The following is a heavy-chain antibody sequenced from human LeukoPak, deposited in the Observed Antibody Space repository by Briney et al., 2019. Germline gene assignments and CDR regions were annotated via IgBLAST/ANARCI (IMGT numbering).Heavy chain of an antibody. D-gene: IGHD1-1*01. J-gene: IGHJ4*02. Sequence: GGSLRLYCAASGFIFSHYAVSWVRQGPAGGLEWVSSLRGDGETFYADSVKGRFTLSRDDSRNTVHLRLSNLRAEDTAVYYCAKASWVSNDVADLWGQGTLVTVSS. CDR3: AKASWVSNDVADL. V-gene: IGHV3-23*01. CDR2: LRGDGET. CDR1: GFIFSHYA.